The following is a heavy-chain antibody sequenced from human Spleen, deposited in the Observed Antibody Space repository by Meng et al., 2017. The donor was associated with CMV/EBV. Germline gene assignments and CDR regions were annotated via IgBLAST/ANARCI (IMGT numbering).Heavy chain of an antibody. CDR1: GDSVTSGSYY. CDR3: ARDRGSGWYYGMDV. J-gene: IGHJ6*02. CDR2: IYYSKIT. D-gene: IGHD6-19*01. Sequence: SETLSLTCTVSGDSVTSGSYYWSWIRQPPGKGLEWIGYIYYSKITNYNPSLKSRVTISLDAFKNQFSLKLNSVTAADTAVYYCARDRGSGWYYGMDVWGQGTTVTVSS. V-gene: IGHV4-61*01.